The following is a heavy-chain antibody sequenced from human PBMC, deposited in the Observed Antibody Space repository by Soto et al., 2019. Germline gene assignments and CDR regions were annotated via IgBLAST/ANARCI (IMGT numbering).Heavy chain of an antibody. CDR2: ISAYNGNT. J-gene: IGHJ4*02. D-gene: IGHD6-19*01. V-gene: IGHV1-18*01. CDR1: GYTFPSYG. CDR3: ARVRSSGKDFDY. Sequence: ASVKVSCKASGYTFPSYGISWVRQAPGQGLEWMGWISAYNGNTNYAQKLQGRVTMTTDTSTSTAYMELRSLRSDDTAVYYCARVRSSGKDFDYWGQGTLVTVSS.